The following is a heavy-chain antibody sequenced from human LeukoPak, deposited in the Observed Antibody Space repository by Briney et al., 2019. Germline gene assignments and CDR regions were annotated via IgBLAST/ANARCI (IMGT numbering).Heavy chain of an antibody. CDR1: GGSISSYY. J-gene: IGHJ4*02. D-gene: IGHD2-15*01. CDR2: IYTSGST. V-gene: IGHV4-4*07. Sequence: SETLSLTCTVSGGSISSYYWSWIRQPAGKGLEWIGRIYTSGSTNYNPSLKSRVTMSVDTSKNQFSLKLSSVTAADTAVYYCARVWCSGGRCFEFDYWGQGTLVTVSS. CDR3: ARVWCSGGRCFEFDY.